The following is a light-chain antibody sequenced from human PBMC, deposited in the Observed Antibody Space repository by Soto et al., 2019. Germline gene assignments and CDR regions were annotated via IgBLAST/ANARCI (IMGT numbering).Light chain of an antibody. V-gene: IGLV2-8*01. CDR2: EVF. Sequence: QSALTQPPSASGSPGQSVTISCTGTSSDVGGYNYVSWYQQHPGKAPKLMIYEVFKRPSGVPDRFSGSKSGNTASLTVSGLQAEDEADYYCSSSAGSNNFRVFGGGTKVTVL. J-gene: IGLJ2*01. CDR3: SSSAGSNNFRV. CDR1: SSDVGGYNY.